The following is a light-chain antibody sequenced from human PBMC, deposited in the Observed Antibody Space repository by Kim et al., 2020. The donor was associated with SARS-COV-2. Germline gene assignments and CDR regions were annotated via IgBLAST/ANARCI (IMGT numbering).Light chain of an antibody. CDR1: QTVNSY. CDR2: DAS. Sequence: EIVMTQSPGTLSVSPGETATLSCRASQTVNSYLAWYQHKPGQAPRLLIYDASTGATGIPARFSGSGSGTEFTLTISSLQSEDVAVYYCQQYKKWPLTFGGGTKLEI. V-gene: IGKV3-15*01. J-gene: IGKJ4*01. CDR3: QQYKKWPLT.